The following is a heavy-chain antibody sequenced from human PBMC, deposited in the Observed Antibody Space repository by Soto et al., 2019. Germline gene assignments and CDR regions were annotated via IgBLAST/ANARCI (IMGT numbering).Heavy chain of an antibody. CDR1: GYTFTSYD. V-gene: IGHV1-8*01. CDR3: AGGQGEADPPYYYYYLDV. Sequence: GASVKVSCKASGYTFTSYDINWVRQATGQGLEWMGWMNPNSGNTGYAQKFQGRVTMARNTSISTAYMELSSLRSEDTAVYYCAGGQGEADPPYYYYYLDVGGKGPRFTVPS. D-gene: IGHD3-16*01. J-gene: IGHJ6*03. CDR2: MNPNSGNT.